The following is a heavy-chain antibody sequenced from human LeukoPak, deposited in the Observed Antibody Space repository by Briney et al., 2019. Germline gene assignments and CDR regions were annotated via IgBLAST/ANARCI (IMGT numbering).Heavy chain of an antibody. CDR2: IYYSGST. D-gene: IGHD6-13*01. V-gene: IGHV4-59*08. Sequence: PSETLSLTCTVSGGSISSYYWSWIRQPPGKGLEWIGYIYYSGSTNYNPSLKSRVTISVDTSKNQFSLKLSSVTAADTAVYYCARTAAAGTNYFDYWGQGTLVTVSS. CDR3: ARTAAAGTNYFDY. J-gene: IGHJ4*02. CDR1: GGSISSYY.